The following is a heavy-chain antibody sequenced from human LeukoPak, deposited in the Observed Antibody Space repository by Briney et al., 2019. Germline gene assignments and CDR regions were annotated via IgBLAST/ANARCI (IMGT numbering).Heavy chain of an antibody. CDR3: AKDTGIMMATILPY. CDR2: ISWNSGSI. V-gene: IGHV3-9*01. CDR1: GFSFDDYA. Sequence: PGRSLRLSCAASGFSFDDYAMHWVRQAPGKGLEWVSGISWNSGSIGYADSVKGRFTIPRDNAKNSLYLQMNSLRAEDTALYYCAKDTGIMMATILPYWGQGTLVTVSS. J-gene: IGHJ4*02. D-gene: IGHD5-12*01.